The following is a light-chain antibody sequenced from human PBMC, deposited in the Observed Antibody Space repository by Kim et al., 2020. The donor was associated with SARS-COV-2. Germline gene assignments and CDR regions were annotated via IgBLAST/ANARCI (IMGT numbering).Light chain of an antibody. CDR1: SRDVGGQKY. V-gene: IGLV2-14*01. Sequence: GQSITISCSVPSRDVGGQKYVPWYQPPPGKAPKLMIFEVTNRPSGVANHFSGSKSGNTASLTISGLRAEDEADYYCCSYTNSGTYVFGTGTKVTVL. J-gene: IGLJ1*01. CDR3: CSYTNSGTYV. CDR2: EVT.